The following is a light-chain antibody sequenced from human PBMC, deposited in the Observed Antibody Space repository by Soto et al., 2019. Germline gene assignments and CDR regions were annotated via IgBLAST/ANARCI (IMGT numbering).Light chain of an antibody. CDR1: SSDVGGYNH. J-gene: IGLJ1*01. CDR3: SSYASSSSYA. Sequence: QSALTQPASVSGSPGQSITISCTGTSSDVGGYNHVSWYQQHPGKAPKLIIFEVRNRPSGVSDRFSASKSGITASLTISGLQTEDEAVYYCSSYASSSSYAFGTGTKLTVL. CDR2: EVR. V-gene: IGLV2-14*01.